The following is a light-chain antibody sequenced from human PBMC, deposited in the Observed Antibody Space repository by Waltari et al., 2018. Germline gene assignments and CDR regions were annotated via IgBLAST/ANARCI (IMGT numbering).Light chain of an antibody. CDR2: DAT. Sequence: EVVLTHSLATLSLSPGGRATLSCRARQSVSGYLAWYQQRPGQPPRLLIYDATDWATGVSARFSGSGSGTDFTLTISSLEAEDFAVYYCQQRSDRPPVTFGQGTRVE. J-gene: IGKJ1*01. V-gene: IGKV3-11*01. CDR1: QSVSGY. CDR3: QQRSDRPPVT.